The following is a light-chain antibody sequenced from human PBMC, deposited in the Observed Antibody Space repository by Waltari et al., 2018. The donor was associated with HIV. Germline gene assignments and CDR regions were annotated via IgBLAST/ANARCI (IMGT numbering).Light chain of an antibody. CDR1: TGAVTSDHS. CDR2: STT. J-gene: IGLJ3*02. V-gene: IGLV7-43*01. Sequence: QTVVTQEPSLTVSPGGTVTLTCASSTGAVTSDHSASWIQQRPGHAPRALIHSTTNKLSWTPARFSAALLGGKAALTLSDVQAADEAEYYGVLYYGGPQVFGGGTKLTVL. CDR3: VLYYGGPQV.